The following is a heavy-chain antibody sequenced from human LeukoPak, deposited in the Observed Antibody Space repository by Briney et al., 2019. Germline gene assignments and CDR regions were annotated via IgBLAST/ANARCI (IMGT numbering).Heavy chain of an antibody. D-gene: IGHD5-24*01. Sequence: GGSLRLSCAASGFTFSSYGMHWVRQAPGKGLEWVAVISYDGSNKYYADSVKGRFTISRDNAKNSLYLQMNSLRAEDTAVYYCARPGRENYLYYYYYGMDVWGQGTTVTVSS. V-gene: IGHV3-30*03. CDR3: ARPGRENYLYYYYYGMDV. J-gene: IGHJ6*02. CDR2: ISYDGSNK. CDR1: GFTFSSYG.